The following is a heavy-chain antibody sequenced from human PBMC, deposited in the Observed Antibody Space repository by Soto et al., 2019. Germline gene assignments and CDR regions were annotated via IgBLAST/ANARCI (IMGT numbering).Heavy chain of an antibody. V-gene: IGHV3-13*01. CDR2: IGTAGDT. J-gene: IGHJ3*02. CDR3: ERGCSSTSCYGAFDI. CDR1: GFTFSSYD. Sequence: GGSLRLSCAASGFTFSSYDMHWVRQATGKGLEWVSAIGTAGDTYYPGSVKGRFTISRENAKNSLYLQMNSLRAGDTAVYYCERGCSSTSCYGAFDIWGQGTMVTVSS. D-gene: IGHD2-2*01.